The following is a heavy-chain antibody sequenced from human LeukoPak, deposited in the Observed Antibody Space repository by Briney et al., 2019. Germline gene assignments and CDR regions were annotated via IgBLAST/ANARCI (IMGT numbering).Heavy chain of an antibody. Sequence: SETLSLTCTVSGFSTSSGYYWAWIRQPPGKGLEWIGSVYHTGGTYYNPSLKSRVTISVDTSRNQFSLRLSSVTAADTAVYYCAREEGATQDANWGQGTLVLVSS. CDR1: GFSTSSGYY. J-gene: IGHJ4*02. D-gene: IGHD1-26*01. V-gene: IGHV4-38-2*02. CDR3: AREEGATQDAN. CDR2: VYHTGGT.